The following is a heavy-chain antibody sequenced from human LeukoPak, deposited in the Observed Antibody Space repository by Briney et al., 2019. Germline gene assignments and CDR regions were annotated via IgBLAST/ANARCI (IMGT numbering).Heavy chain of an antibody. Sequence: SETLSLTCTVSGGSISSSSYQWGWIRQPPGKGLEWIGSIYYGGSSYYNPSLKSRVTISIDTSKNQFSLKLTSVTAADTAVYYCARQTGSGLFILPGGQGTLVTVSS. CDR3: ARQTGSGLFILP. CDR1: GGSISSSSYQ. D-gene: IGHD3/OR15-3a*01. CDR2: IYYGGSS. V-gene: IGHV4-39*01. J-gene: IGHJ4*02.